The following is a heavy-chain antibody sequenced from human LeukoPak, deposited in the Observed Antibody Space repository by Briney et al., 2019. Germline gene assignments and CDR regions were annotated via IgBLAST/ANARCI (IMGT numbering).Heavy chain of an antibody. Sequence: GRSLRLSCAASGFTFSSYGMHWVCQAPGKGLEWVAVIWYDGSNKYYADSVKGRFTISRDNSKNTLYLQMNSLRAEDTAVYFCARDSSGWTFDYWGQGTLVTVSS. CDR1: GFTFSSYG. J-gene: IGHJ4*02. D-gene: IGHD6-19*01. CDR2: IWYDGSNK. V-gene: IGHV3-33*01. CDR3: ARDSSGWTFDY.